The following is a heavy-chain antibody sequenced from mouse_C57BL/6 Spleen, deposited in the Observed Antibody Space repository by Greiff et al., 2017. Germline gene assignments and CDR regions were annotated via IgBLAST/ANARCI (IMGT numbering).Heavy chain of an antibody. V-gene: IGHV5-4*03. Sequence: DVKLVESGGGLVKPGGSLKLSCAASGFTFSSYAMSWVRQTPEKRLEWVATISDGGSYTYYPDNVKGRFTIARDNAKNNLYLQMSHLKSEDTALYYGAGYYGSREAWFAYWGQGTLVTVSA. CDR2: ISDGGSYT. CDR1: GFTFSSYA. CDR3: AGYYGSREAWFAY. D-gene: IGHD1-1*01. J-gene: IGHJ3*01.